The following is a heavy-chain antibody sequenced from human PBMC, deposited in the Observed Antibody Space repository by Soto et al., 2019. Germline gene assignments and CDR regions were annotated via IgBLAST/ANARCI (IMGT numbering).Heavy chain of an antibody. CDR3: AKDRIEAALGTFDQ. J-gene: IGHJ4*02. V-gene: IGHV1-18*01. CDR1: GYTFSTYH. CDR2: ISTYNGKT. D-gene: IGHD6-13*01. Sequence: QVQLVQSAAEVKKPGASVKVSCKTSGYTFSTYHISWVRQAPGQGLEWVGGISTYNGKTNYGQNFQGRVTITTDTSTSTAYLHLRNLGSDDTAVYYCAKDRIEAALGTFDQLGQGTLVTVSA.